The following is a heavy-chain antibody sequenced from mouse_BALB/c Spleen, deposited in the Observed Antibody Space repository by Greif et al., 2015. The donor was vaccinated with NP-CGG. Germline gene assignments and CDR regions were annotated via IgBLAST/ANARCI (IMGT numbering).Heavy chain of an antibody. J-gene: IGHJ3*01. CDR1: GFTFSDAW. CDR2: IRSKANNHAT. Sequence: DVMLVESGGGLVQPGGSLKLSCAASGFTFSDAWMDWVRQSPEKGLEWVAEIRSKANNHATYYAESVTGRFTISRDDYKSRVYQEMISLGAEDTGVYNCTPSWDGVAYGGQGTLVTVSA. V-gene: IGHV6-6*01. CDR3: TPSWDGVAY. D-gene: IGHD4-1*01.